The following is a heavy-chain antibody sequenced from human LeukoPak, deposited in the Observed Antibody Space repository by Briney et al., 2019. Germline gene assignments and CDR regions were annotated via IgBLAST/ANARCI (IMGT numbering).Heavy chain of an antibody. CDR1: GGTFSSYA. Sequence: ASVKVSCKASGGTFSSYAISWVRQAPGQGLEWMGGIIPIFGTANYAQKFQGRVTITADESTSTAYMGLSSLRSEDTAVYYCARASDRAQNYDFWSGYFSRFDYWGQGTLVTVSS. CDR2: IIPIFGTA. D-gene: IGHD3-3*01. CDR3: ARASDRAQNYDFWSGYFSRFDY. V-gene: IGHV1-69*13. J-gene: IGHJ4*02.